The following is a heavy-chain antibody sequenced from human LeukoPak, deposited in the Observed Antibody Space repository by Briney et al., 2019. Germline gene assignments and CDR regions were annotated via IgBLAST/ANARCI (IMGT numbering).Heavy chain of an antibody. V-gene: IGHV4-39*01. D-gene: IGHD4-23*01. Sequence: SETLSLTCTVSGGSVTSYGYYWGWIRQPPGKGLEWIGSISYGGTTYFNPSLQSRVTISVDTSKNQFSLNLGSVTAADTALYYCARHGHGGKFDYWGQGTLVTVSS. J-gene: IGHJ4*02. CDR3: ARHGHGGKFDY. CDR2: ISYGGTT. CDR1: GGSVTSYGYY.